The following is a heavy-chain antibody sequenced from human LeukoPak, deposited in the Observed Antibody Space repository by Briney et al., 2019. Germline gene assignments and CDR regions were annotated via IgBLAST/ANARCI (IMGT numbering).Heavy chain of an antibody. Sequence: PSETLSLTCTVSGGSFSSSSYYWGWIRQPPGKGLEWIGSIYYSGSTYYNPSLKSRVTISVDTSKTQFSLQLSSVTAADTAVYYCARHEVCWGSTSCYYGPRQLSPPIDYWGQGTLVTVSS. CDR2: IYYSGST. CDR3: ARHEVCWGSTSCYYGPRQLSPPIDY. J-gene: IGHJ4*02. D-gene: IGHD2-2*01. V-gene: IGHV4-39*01. CDR1: GGSFSSSSYY.